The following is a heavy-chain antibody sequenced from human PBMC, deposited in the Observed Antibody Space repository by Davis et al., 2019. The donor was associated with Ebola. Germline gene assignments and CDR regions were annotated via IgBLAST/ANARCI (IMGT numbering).Heavy chain of an antibody. J-gene: IGHJ4*02. CDR1: GGSISSHY. CDR2: IYSTGST. CDR3: ARGPLAYYDILTGYYPFDY. Sequence: MPSETLSLTCTVSGGSISSHYWSWVRQPPGKGLEWIAFIYSTGSTNYNPSLKSRVTISVDTSKNQFSLKLKSVTAADTAVYYCARGPLAYYDILTGYYPFDYWGQGTLVTVSS. D-gene: IGHD3-9*01. V-gene: IGHV4-59*11.